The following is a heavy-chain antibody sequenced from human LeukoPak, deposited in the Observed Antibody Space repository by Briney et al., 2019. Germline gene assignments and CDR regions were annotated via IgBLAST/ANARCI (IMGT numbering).Heavy chain of an antibody. V-gene: IGHV1-69*05. Sequence: GASVKVSCKASGGTFSSYAISWVRQAPGQGLEWMGGIIPIFGTANYAQKFQGRVTITTDESTSTAYMELSSLRSEDTAVYYCARGEGARGYYYGMDVWGQGTTVTVSS. CDR3: ARGEGARGYYYGMDV. CDR2: IIPIFGTA. D-gene: IGHD1-26*01. J-gene: IGHJ6*02. CDR1: GGTFSSYA.